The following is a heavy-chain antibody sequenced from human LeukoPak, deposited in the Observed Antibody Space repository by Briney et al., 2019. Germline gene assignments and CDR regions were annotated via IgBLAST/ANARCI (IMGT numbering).Heavy chain of an antibody. J-gene: IGHJ4*02. Sequence: GASVKVSCKASGYTFTSYDINWVRQATGQGIEWMGWMNPNSGNTGYAQKFQGRVTMTRNTSISTAYMELSGLRSEDTAVYYCARAVTLRGIDYWGQGTLVTVSS. CDR1: GYTFTSYD. D-gene: IGHD1-26*01. CDR2: MNPNSGNT. V-gene: IGHV1-8*01. CDR3: ARAVTLRGIDY.